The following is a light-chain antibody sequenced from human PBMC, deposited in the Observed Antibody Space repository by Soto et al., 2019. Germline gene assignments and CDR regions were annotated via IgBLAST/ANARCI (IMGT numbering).Light chain of an antibody. CDR1: QSVSSN. CDR3: QQYYKWPPST. J-gene: IGKJ1*01. Sequence: EIVMTQSPATLSVSPGERATLSCRASQSVSSNLAWYQQKPGQAPRLLIYGASSRTTGIPDRFSGSGSGTDFTLTISNLQSEDFAVYYCQQYYKWPPSTFGQGTKVDNK. V-gene: IGKV3D-15*01. CDR2: GAS.